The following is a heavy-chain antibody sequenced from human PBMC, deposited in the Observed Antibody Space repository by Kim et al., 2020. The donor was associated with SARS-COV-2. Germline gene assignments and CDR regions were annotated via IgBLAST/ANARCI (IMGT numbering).Heavy chain of an antibody. J-gene: IGHJ6*02. Sequence: GGSLRLSCAASGFTFDDYAMHWVRQAPGKGLEWVSGISWNSGSIGYADSVKGRFTISRDNAKNSLYLQMNSLRAEDTALYYCAKDIFPHYYGSGSYEYYYYGMYVWGQGTTVTVSS. CDR1: GFTFDDYA. D-gene: IGHD3-10*01. CDR2: ISWNSGSI. CDR3: AKDIFPHYYGSGSYEYYYYGMYV. V-gene: IGHV3-9*01.